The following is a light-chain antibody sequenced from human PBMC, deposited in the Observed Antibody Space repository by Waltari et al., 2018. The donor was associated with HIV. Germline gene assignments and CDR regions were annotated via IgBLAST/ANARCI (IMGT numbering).Light chain of an antibody. CDR2: RDN. CDR3: QSAASTGTSVL. V-gene: IGLV3-25*03. CDR1: GLANQY. Sequence: SYDLTQSPSVSVSPGQTARITCSGPGLANQYVHWYQEKAGQAPVLVIYRDNERPSGIPERISGSRSGILATLTISGVLAEDEADYYCQSAASTGTSVLFGGGTRLTVL. J-gene: IGLJ2*01.